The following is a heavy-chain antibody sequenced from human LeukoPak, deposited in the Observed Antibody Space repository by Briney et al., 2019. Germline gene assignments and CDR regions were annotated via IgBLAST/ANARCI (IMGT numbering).Heavy chain of an antibody. CDR1: GFTFSTYN. CDR3: ARDVGASAPDAFDI. Sequence: GGSLRLSCAATGFTFSTYNMNWVRQAPGKGLEWVSSISSSSNYIYYADSVKGRFTISRDNAKNSLYLQMNSLRAEDTDVYYCARDVGASAPDAFDIWGQGTMVTVSS. D-gene: IGHD1-26*01. J-gene: IGHJ3*02. CDR2: ISSSSNYI. V-gene: IGHV3-21*01.